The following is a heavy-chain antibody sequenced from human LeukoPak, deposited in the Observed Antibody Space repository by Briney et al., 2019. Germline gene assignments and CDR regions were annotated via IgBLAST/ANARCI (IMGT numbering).Heavy chain of an antibody. CDR2: IYTGDSHT. CDR1: GYSFTSYW. D-gene: IGHD6-13*01. J-gene: IGHJ5*02. V-gene: IGHV5-51*01. CDR3: ARHPVDSSSWYQGAWGWFDP. Sequence: GESLKISCKGSGYSFTSYWICWVRQIRGKGLELMGIIYTGDSHTRYSPSFQGQVTISADKSISTAYLQWSSLKASDTAMYYCARHPVDSSSWYQGAWGWFDPWGQGTLVTVSS.